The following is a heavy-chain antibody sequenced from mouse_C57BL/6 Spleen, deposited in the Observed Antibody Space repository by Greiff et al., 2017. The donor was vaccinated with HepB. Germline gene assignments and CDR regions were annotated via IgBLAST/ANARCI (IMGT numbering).Heavy chain of an antibody. CDR2: IYPGDGDT. D-gene: IGHD1-1*01. CDR1: GYAFSSSW. Sequence: VQLQQSGPELVKPGASVKISCKASGYAFSSSWMNWVKQRPGKGLEWIGRIYPGDGDTNYNGKFKGKATLTADKSSSTAYMQLSSLTSEDSAVYFWARSGITTVVADYWYFDVWGTGTTVTVSS. V-gene: IGHV1-82*01. CDR3: ARSGITTVVADYWYFDV. J-gene: IGHJ1*03.